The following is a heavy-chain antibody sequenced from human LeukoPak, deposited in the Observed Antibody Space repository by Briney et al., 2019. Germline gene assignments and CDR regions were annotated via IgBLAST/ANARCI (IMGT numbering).Heavy chain of an antibody. CDR1: GGSFSGYY. J-gene: IGHJ4*02. Sequence: PSETLSLTCAVYGGSFSGYYWSWIRQPPGKGLEWLGHISFSGITHYNASLKSRVTMSVDTSRNHFSLILSSVTAADTALYYCVRHAGGTTYDYWGQGTLVTVSS. D-gene: IGHD3-16*01. CDR3: VRHAGGTTYDY. V-gene: IGHV4-59*08. CDR2: ISFSGIT.